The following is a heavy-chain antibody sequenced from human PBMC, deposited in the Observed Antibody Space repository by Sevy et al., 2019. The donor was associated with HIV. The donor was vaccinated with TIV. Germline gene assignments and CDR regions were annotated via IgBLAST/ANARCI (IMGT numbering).Heavy chain of an antibody. D-gene: IGHD3-22*01. V-gene: IGHV3-30*02. CDR2: IRYDGSNK. Sequence: GGSLRLSCAASGFTFSSYGMHWVRQAPGKGLEWVAFIRYDGSNKYYADYVKGRFTISRDNSKNTLYLQMNSLRAEDTAVYYCAKAAPYYYDSSGYYKYYYYYYGMDVWGQGTTVTVSS. CDR1: GFTFSSYG. J-gene: IGHJ6*02. CDR3: AKAAPYYYDSSGYYKYYYYYYGMDV.